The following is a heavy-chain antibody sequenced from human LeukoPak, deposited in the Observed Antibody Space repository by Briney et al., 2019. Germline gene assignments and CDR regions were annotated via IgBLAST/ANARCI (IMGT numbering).Heavy chain of an antibody. Sequence: GGSLRLSCAASGVTFSSYAMSWVRQAPGKGLEWVSAISGSGGSTYYADSVKGRFTISRDNSKNTLYLQMNSLRAEDTAVYYCASRRITIFGVATAGVDYWGQGTLVTVSS. J-gene: IGHJ4*02. CDR3: ASRRITIFGVATAGVDY. D-gene: IGHD3-3*01. V-gene: IGHV3-23*01. CDR1: GVTFSSYA. CDR2: ISGSGGST.